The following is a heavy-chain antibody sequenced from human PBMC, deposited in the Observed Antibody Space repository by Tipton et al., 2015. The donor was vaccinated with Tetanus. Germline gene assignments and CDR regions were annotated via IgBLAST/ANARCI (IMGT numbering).Heavy chain of an antibody. V-gene: IGHV3-30-3*01. D-gene: IGHD3-3*01. Sequence: RSLRLSCAASGFTFSSYAMHWVRQAPGKGLEWVAVISYDGSNKYYADSVKGRFTISRDNSKNTLYLQMNSLRAEDTAVYYCAKDTIFGVVTLDYWGQGTLVTVSS. CDR1: GFTFSSYA. CDR3: AKDTIFGVVTLDY. CDR2: ISYDGSNK. J-gene: IGHJ4*02.